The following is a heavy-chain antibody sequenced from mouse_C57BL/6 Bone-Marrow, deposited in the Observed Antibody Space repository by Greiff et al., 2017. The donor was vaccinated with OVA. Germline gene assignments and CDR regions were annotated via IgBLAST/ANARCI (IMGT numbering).Heavy chain of an antibody. V-gene: IGHV1-61*01. J-gene: IGHJ4*01. CDR3: ARWDGSYYYAMDY. D-gene: IGHD2-3*01. CDR2: IYPSDSET. CDR1: GYTFTSYW. Sequence: VQLQQPGAELVRPGSSVKLSCKASGYTFTSYWMDWVKQRPGQGLEWIGNIYPSDSETHYNQKFKDKATLTVDKSSSTAYMQLSSLTSEDSAVYYCARWDGSYYYAMDYWGQGTSVTGSS.